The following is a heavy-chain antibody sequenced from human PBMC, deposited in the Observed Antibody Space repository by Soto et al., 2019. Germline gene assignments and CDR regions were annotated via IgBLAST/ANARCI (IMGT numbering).Heavy chain of an antibody. V-gene: IGHV1-18*04. CDR2: ISAYNGNT. CDR1: GYTFTSYG. Sequence: ASVKVSCKASGYTFTSYGISWVRQAPGQGLEWMGWISAYNGNTNYAQELQGRVTMTTDTSTSTAYMELRSLRSDDTAVYYCARAVGGRYFDSSYGMDVWGQGTTVTVSS. CDR3: ARAVGGRYFDSSYGMDV. J-gene: IGHJ6*02. D-gene: IGHD3-9*01.